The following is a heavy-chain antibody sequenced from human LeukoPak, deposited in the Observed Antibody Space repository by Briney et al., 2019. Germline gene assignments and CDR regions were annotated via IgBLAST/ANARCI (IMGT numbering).Heavy chain of an antibody. Sequence: ASVKVSCKASGYTFTSYAMNWVRQAPGQGLEWMGWINTNTGNPTYAQGFTGRFVFSLDTSVSTAYLQISSLKAEDTAVYYCARGVMVRGVISAFDIWGQGTMVTVSS. D-gene: IGHD3-10*01. V-gene: IGHV7-4-1*02. J-gene: IGHJ3*02. CDR1: GYTFTSYA. CDR3: ARGVMVRGVISAFDI. CDR2: INTNTGNP.